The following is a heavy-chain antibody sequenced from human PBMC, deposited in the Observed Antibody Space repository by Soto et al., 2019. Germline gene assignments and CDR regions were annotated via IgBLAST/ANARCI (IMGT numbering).Heavy chain of an antibody. CDR2: ISSTSRTI. J-gene: IGHJ4*02. D-gene: IGHD6-6*01. V-gene: IGHV3-48*01. Sequence: EVQLVESGGNLTQPGGSLRLSCAASGYTFSSYSINWVRQAPGKGLEWVSYISSTSRTIYYADSVRGRFTISRDNAKNSAYLQMNSLRAEDTGVYYCVRGSYGATRGFIDCWGQGILVTVSS. CDR1: GYTFSSYS. CDR3: VRGSYGATRGFIDC.